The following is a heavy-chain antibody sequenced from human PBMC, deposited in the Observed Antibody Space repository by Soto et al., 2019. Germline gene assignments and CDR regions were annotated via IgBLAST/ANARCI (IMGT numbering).Heavy chain of an antibody. V-gene: IGHV2-5*02. Sequence: QITLKESGPTLVKPTQTLTLTCTFSGFSLSTSGVGVGWIRQPPGKALEWLALIYWDDDKRYSPSLKSRLTITKDTSKNQVVRTITNMDPVDTATYYCAHITMVRGVPGGGVYWGQGTLVTVSS. D-gene: IGHD3-10*01. CDR3: AHITMVRGVPGGGVY. CDR2: IYWDDDK. CDR1: GFSLSTSGVG. J-gene: IGHJ4*02.